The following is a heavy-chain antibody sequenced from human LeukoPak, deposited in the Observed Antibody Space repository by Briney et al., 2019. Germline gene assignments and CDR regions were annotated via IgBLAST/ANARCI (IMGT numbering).Heavy chain of an antibody. V-gene: IGHV3-23*01. CDR3: ATLKLISVGRHFDY. CDR1: GFTFSSYA. D-gene: IGHD1-26*01. Sequence: GGSLRLSCAASGFTFSSYAMSWVRQAPGKGLEWVSAISGSGGSTYCADSVKGRFTISRDNSKNTLYLQMNSLRAEDTAVYYCATLKLISVGRHFDYWGQGTLVTVSS. J-gene: IGHJ4*02. CDR2: ISGSGGST.